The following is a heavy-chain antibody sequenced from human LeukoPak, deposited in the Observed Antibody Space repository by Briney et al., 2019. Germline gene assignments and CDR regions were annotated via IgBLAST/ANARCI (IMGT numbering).Heavy chain of an antibody. D-gene: IGHD3-10*01. J-gene: IGHJ4*02. Sequence: PSGTLSLTCSVSGYSISRGYYWGWVRQPPGKGLEWIGSMYHSGTTSYNLSLKSRVTMSADTSKNQFSLELRSVTAADTAVYYCARVLDYYGSGTRDFDYWGQGTLVTVSS. V-gene: IGHV4-38-2*02. CDR3: ARVLDYYGSGTRDFDY. CDR1: GYSISRGYY. CDR2: MYHSGTT.